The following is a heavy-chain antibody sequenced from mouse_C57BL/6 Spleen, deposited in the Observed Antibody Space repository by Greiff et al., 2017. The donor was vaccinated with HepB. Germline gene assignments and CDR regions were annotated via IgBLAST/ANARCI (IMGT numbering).Heavy chain of an antibody. Sequence: VQLQQSGPGLVQPSQSLSITCTVSGFSLTSYGVHWVRQSPGKGLEWLGVIWSGGSTDYNAAFISRLSISKDNSKSQVFFKMNSLQADDTAIYYCASYGYDAEFAYWGQGTLVTVSA. CDR1: GFSLTSYG. V-gene: IGHV2-2*01. D-gene: IGHD2-2*01. CDR3: ASYGYDAEFAY. J-gene: IGHJ3*01. CDR2: IWSGGST.